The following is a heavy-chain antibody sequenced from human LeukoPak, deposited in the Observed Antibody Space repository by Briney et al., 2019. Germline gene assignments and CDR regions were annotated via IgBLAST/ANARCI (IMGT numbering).Heavy chain of an antibody. D-gene: IGHD7-27*01. Sequence: PSETLSLTCTVSGGSISSYYWSWIRQPPGKGLEWIGYIYYSGSTNYNPSLKGRVTISVDTSKNQFSLKLSSVTAADTAVYYCARGRHQRLGIWEYYFGYWGQGTLVTVSS. J-gene: IGHJ4*02. V-gene: IGHV4-59*01. CDR1: GGSISSYY. CDR3: ARGRHQRLGIWEYYFGY. CDR2: IYYSGST.